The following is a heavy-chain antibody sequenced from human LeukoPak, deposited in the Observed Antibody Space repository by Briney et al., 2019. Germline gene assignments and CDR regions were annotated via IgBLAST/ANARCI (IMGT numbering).Heavy chain of an antibody. CDR3: RFNDY. CDR1: GGSITSGGYC. J-gene: IGHJ4*02. V-gene: IGHV4-31*03. Sequence: SETLSLTCTVSGGSITSGGYCWSWIRQHPGKGLEWTGYVCHDGGTSYNPSLKSRVTVAIDTSKNQFSLKLSSVTTADTAVYYCRFNDYWGQGTLVTVSS. CDR2: VCHDGGT.